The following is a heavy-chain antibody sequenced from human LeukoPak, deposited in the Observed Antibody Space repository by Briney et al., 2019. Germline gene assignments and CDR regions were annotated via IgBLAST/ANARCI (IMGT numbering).Heavy chain of an antibody. D-gene: IGHD5-24*01. J-gene: IGHJ5*02. V-gene: IGHV4-59*01. CDR1: GGSISSYH. CDR2: IYYSGST. Sequence: SETLSLTCTVSGGSISSYHWSWIRQPPGKGLECIGYIYYSGSTNCNPSLKSRVTISVDTSKNQFSLKLSSVTAADTAVYYCARSRWLQFIWFDPWGQGTLVTVSS. CDR3: ARSRWLQFIWFDP.